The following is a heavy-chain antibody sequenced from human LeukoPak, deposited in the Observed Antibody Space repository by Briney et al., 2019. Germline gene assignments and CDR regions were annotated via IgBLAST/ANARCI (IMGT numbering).Heavy chain of an antibody. J-gene: IGHJ4*02. D-gene: IGHD7-27*01. Sequence: PGGSLRLSCAASGFTFSSYAMSWVRQAPGKGLEWVSAISGSGGSTYYADSVKGRFTISRDNSKNTLYLQVNSLRAEDTAVYCCAKAQTGMYYFDYWGQGTLVTVSS. CDR1: GFTFSSYA. CDR3: AKAQTGMYYFDY. CDR2: ISGSGGST. V-gene: IGHV3-23*01.